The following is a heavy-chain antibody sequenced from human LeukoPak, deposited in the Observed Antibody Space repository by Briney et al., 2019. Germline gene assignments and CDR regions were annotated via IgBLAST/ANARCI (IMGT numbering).Heavy chain of an antibody. Sequence: KSSETLSLTCTVSGYSISSGYYWGWIRQPPGKGLEWIGSIYHSGSTYYNPSLKSRVTISVDTSKNQFSLKLSSVTAADTAVYYCARELRYSGYDLYYYYYMDVWGKGTTVTVSS. CDR2: IYHSGST. V-gene: IGHV4-38-2*02. D-gene: IGHD5-12*01. J-gene: IGHJ6*03. CDR1: GYSISSGYY. CDR3: ARELRYSGYDLYYYYYMDV.